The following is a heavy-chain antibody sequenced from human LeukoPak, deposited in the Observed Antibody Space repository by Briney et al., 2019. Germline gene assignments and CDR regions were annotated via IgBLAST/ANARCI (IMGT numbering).Heavy chain of an antibody. CDR1: GFTFSSYG. J-gene: IGHJ6*04. V-gene: IGHV3-33*01. D-gene: IGHD4-17*01. Sequence: GGSLRLSCAASGFTFSSYGMHWVRQAPGKGLEWVAVIWYDGSNKYYADSVKGRFTISRDNSKNTLYLQMNSLRAEDTAVYYCARVTGDYAITDVWGKGTTVTVSS. CDR2: IWYDGSNK. CDR3: ARVTGDYAITDV.